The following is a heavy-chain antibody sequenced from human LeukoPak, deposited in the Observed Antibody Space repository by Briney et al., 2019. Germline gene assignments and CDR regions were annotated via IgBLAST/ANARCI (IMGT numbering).Heavy chain of an antibody. D-gene: IGHD6-19*01. CDR1: GFTFSSHG. CDR3: ARGRGSGWYDAFDI. CDR2: IWYDGSNK. Sequence: EGSLRLSCAASGFTFSSHGMHWVRQAPGKGLEWVAVIWYDGSNKFYADSVRGRFTISRDNSKNTLYVQMNSLRAEDTAVYYCARGRGSGWYDAFDIWGQGTMVTVSS. V-gene: IGHV3-33*01. J-gene: IGHJ3*02.